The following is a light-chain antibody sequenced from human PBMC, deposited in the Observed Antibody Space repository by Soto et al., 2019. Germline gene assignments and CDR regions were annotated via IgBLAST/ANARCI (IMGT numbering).Light chain of an antibody. V-gene: IGKV1-39*01. J-gene: IGKJ5*01. CDR2: AAS. CDR1: QSISSY. Sequence: EIQMTQSPSSLSASVLYRVSITCLASQSISSYLNWYQQKPGKAPKLLIYAASSLQSGVPSRFSGSGSGTDFTLTISSLQPEDFATYYCQQSYSTPIAFGQGTRLEI. CDR3: QQSYSTPIA.